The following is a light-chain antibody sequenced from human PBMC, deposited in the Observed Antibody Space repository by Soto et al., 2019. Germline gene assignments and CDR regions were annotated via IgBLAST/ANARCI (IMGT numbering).Light chain of an antibody. J-gene: IGKJ4*01. CDR3: QQYYHSPLT. CDR1: HNLLLTPNNKYL. Sequence: DVVMTQSPDSLAVALGGRATINCKSSHNLLLTPNNKYLLAWYQQKPGQPPKVLISWASTRVSGVPDRFSGSVSGTDFTLTISSLQAEDAAVYYCQQYYHSPLTFGGGTKVEI. V-gene: IGKV4-1*01. CDR2: WAS.